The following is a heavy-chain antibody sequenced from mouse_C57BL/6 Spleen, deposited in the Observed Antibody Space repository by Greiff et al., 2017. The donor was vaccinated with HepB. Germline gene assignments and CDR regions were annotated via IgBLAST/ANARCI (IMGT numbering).Heavy chain of an antibody. D-gene: IGHD2-2*01. CDR1: GYTFTSYW. J-gene: IGHJ4*01. Sequence: QVQLQQPGAELVKPGASVKLSCKASGYTFTSYWMQWVKQRPGQGLEWIGEIDPSDSYTNYNQKFKGQATLTVDTSSSTAYMQLSSLTSEDSAVYYCAQGYYGYDEAMDYWGQGTSVTVSS. CDR2: IDPSDSYT. V-gene: IGHV1-50*01. CDR3: AQGYYGYDEAMDY.